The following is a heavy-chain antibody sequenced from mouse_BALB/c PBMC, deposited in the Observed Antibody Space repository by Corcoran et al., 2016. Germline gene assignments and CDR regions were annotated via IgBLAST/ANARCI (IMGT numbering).Heavy chain of an antibody. V-gene: IGHV9-4*02. Sequence: QIQLVQSGPELKKPGETVRISCKASGYTFTTAGMQWVQKMPGKGLKWIGWINTHSGVPKYAEDFQGRFAFSLETSASTAYLQISKLKNEDTATYVCARWSNYYAMDYWGQGTVVTVSS. CDR1: GYTFTTAG. CDR3: ARWSNYYAMDY. CDR2: INTHSGVP. J-gene: IGHJ4*01. D-gene: IGHD2-5*01.